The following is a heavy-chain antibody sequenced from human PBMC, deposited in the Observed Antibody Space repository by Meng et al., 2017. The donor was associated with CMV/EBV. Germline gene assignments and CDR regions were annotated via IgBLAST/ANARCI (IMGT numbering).Heavy chain of an antibody. CDR2: IRYDGSNK. CDR3: ARACIAAAVQSSGDAFDI. D-gene: IGHD6-13*01. J-gene: IGHJ3*02. V-gene: IGHV3-30*02. CDR1: GFTFSSYG. Sequence: GESLKISCAASGFTFSSYGMHWVRQAPGKGLEWVAFIRYDGSNKYYADSVKGRFTISRDNSKNTLYLQMNSLRAEDTAVYYCARACIAAAVQSSGDAFDIWGQGTMVTVSS.